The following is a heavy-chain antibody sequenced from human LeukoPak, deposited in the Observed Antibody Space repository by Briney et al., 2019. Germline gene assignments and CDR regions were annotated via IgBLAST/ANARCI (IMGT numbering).Heavy chain of an antibody. CDR3: ARSPYYYDSSGYYSS. V-gene: IGHV4-34*01. D-gene: IGHD3-22*01. CDR2: INHSGST. Sequence: SETLSLTCAVYGGSFSGYYWSWIRQPPGKGLEWIGEINHSGSTNYNPSLKSRVTISVDTSKNQFSLKLSSVTAADTAVYYCARSPYYYDSSGYYSSWGQGTLVTVSS. CDR1: GGSFSGYY. J-gene: IGHJ4*02.